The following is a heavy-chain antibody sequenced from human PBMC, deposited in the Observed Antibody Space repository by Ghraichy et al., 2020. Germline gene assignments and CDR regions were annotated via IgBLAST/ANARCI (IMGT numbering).Heavy chain of an antibody. V-gene: IGHV4-59*01. J-gene: IGHJ1*01. Sequence: SETLSLTCTVSGGSISSYYWSWIRQPPGKGLEWIGYIYYSGSTNYNPSLKSRVTISVDTSKNQFSLKLSSVTAADTAVYYCASSSYCGGDCPTEYFQHWGQGTLVTVSS. D-gene: IGHD2-21*02. CDR3: ASSSYCGGDCPTEYFQH. CDR1: GGSISSYY. CDR2: IYYSGST.